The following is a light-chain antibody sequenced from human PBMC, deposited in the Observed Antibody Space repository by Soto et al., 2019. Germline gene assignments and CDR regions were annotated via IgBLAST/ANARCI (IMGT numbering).Light chain of an antibody. CDR3: QQYHDYWT. CDR2: DAS. J-gene: IGKJ1*01. CDR1: QRISSW. V-gene: IGKV1-5*01. Sequence: DIQMTQSPSTLSASVGDRVTITCRASQRISSWLAWYQQKPGKAPKLLIYDASNLEGGVPSRFSGSESGTEFTLTISSLQPDDFATYYCQQYHDYWTFGQGTKVEMK.